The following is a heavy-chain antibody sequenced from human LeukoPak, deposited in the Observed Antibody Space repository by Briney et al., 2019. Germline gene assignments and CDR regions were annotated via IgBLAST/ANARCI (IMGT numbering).Heavy chain of an antibody. CDR1: GFTFSSHW. D-gene: IGHD3-16*01. CDR3: ARLPLGDACDI. Sequence: GGSLRLSCAASGFTFSSHWMSSVRQAPGKGLEWVANIKQDGSEKYYVDSVKDRFTISRDNAKNSLYLQMNSLLGEDTGVYYCARLPLGDACDIWGQGTMVTVSS. J-gene: IGHJ3*02. CDR2: IKQDGSEK. V-gene: IGHV3-7*01.